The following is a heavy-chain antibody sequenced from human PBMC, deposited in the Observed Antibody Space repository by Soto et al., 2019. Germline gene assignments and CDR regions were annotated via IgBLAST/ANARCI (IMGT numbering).Heavy chain of an antibody. D-gene: IGHD2-21*02. V-gene: IGHV3-30*04. Sequence: AGSLSLSCAASGFIFSNYALNWVRQAPGKGLEWVALISFDGKNNYYADSVKGRVTISRDNSKNMLFLQMSSLRVEDTAVYYCARDWCGGDCYLNFFDYWGQGTPVTVSS. CDR3: ARDWCGGDCYLNFFDY. CDR1: GFIFSNYA. CDR2: ISFDGKNN. J-gene: IGHJ4*02.